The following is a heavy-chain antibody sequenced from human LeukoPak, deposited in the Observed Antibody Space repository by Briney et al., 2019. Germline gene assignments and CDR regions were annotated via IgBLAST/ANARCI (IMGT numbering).Heavy chain of an antibody. V-gene: IGHV1-69*13. CDR3: ARARAYGSGSYYNKNWFDP. CDR1: VGIFSSYA. D-gene: IGHD3-10*01. Sequence: SSVSVSCQASVGIFSSYAISWVRQAPAQGREWMGRIIPIFGTANYAQKFQGRATITPDESTSTAYMELSSPRCEDTAVYYCARARAYGSGSYYNKNWFDPWGQGTLVTVSS. CDR2: IIPIFGTA. J-gene: IGHJ5*02.